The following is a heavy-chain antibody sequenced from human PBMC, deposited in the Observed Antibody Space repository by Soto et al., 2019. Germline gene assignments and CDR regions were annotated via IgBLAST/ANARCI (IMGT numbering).Heavy chain of an antibody. CDR1: GFTSSNFW. V-gene: IGHV3-74*01. Sequence: EVQLVEYGGGLVQPEGSLRLSCGASGFTSSNFWMYWVRQAPGKGLDYVSCIKGDGSTTYYADSVKGRFTISRDFAKNTVYLQMNGLRAGDTAVYYCTRDWYRGGFDYWGQGTLVTVAS. CDR2: IKGDGSTT. J-gene: IGHJ4*02. CDR3: TRDWYRGGFDY. D-gene: IGHD6-13*01.